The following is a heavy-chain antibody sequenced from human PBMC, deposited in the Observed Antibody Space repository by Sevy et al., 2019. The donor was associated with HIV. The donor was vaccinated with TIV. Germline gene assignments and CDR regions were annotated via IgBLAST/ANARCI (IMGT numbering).Heavy chain of an antibody. CDR2: ISYDGSNK. D-gene: IGHD3-10*01. CDR1: GFTFSSYG. Sequence: GGSLRLSCAASGFTFSSYGMHWVRQAPGKGLEWVAVISYDGSNKYYADSVKGRFTISRDNSKNTLYLQMNSLRAEETAVYYCAKVRHGYGSGSPGADVWGQGTTVTVSS. J-gene: IGHJ6*02. CDR3: AKVRHGYGSGSPGADV. V-gene: IGHV3-30*18.